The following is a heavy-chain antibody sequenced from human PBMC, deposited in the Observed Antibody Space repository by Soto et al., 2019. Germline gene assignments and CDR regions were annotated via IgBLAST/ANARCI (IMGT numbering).Heavy chain of an antibody. CDR3: ASVVVVAATRWFDP. J-gene: IGHJ5*02. CDR1: GGSISSGGYY. D-gene: IGHD2-15*01. Sequence: PSETLSLTCTVSGGSISSGGYYWSWIRQHPGKGLEWIGYIYYSGSTYYNPSLKSRVTISVDTSKNQFSLKLSSVTAADTAVYYCASVVVVAATRWFDPWGQGTLVTVSS. V-gene: IGHV4-31*03. CDR2: IYYSGST.